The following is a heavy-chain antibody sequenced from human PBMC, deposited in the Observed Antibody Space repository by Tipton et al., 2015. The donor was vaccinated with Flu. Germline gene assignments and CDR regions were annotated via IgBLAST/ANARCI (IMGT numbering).Heavy chain of an antibody. CDR2: MNPNSGNT. V-gene: IGHV1-8*01. CDR3: ARVSMVRGEKYMDV. CDR1: GYTFTSYD. Sequence: QLVQSGPEVKKPGASVKVSCKASGYTFTSYDINWVRQATEQGLEWMGWMNPNSGNTGYAQNFQGRVTMTRNTSISTAYMELSSLRSEDTAVYYCARVSMVRGEKYMDVWGKGTTVTVSS. D-gene: IGHD3-10*01. J-gene: IGHJ6*03.